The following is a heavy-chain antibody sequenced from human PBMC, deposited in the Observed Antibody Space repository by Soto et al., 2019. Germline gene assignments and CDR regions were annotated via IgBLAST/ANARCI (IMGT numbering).Heavy chain of an antibody. CDR3: ARGHRVEYWSFGY. V-gene: IGHV3-7*03. CDR1: GFIVSKYW. Sequence: PWGSQRVSCLASGFIVSKYWMSWVRQAPGKGPEWVANINVDGSIQHYVGSVKGRFTVSRDNAKNSLFLHINSLRAEDTAVYYCARGHRVEYWSFGYWGPGTLVTVSS. D-gene: IGHD1-1*01. CDR2: INVDGSIQ. J-gene: IGHJ4*01.